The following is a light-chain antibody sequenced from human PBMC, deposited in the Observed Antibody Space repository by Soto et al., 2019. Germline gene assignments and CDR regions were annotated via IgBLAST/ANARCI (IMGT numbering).Light chain of an antibody. CDR2: SAS. CDR3: QQYNHWPRT. V-gene: IGKV3-15*01. Sequence: EIVMTQSPATLSVSPGERATLSCRASQSVSSNLAWYQQKPGQAPRLLIYSASTRATGVPARFSGSGSGTEFTLTISSLQSEDFVVYYCQQYNHWPRTFGPGTKVDIK. J-gene: IGKJ3*01. CDR1: QSVSSN.